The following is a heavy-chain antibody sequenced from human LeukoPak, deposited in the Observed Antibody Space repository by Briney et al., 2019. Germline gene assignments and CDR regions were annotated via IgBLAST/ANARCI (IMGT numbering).Heavy chain of an antibody. J-gene: IGHJ4*02. CDR1: GFTFSSYG. V-gene: IGHV3-30*02. CDR3: SSYGSGSYYLADY. D-gene: IGHD3-10*01. Sequence: PGGSLRLSCAASGFTFSSYGIHWVRQAPGRGLEWVAFIRYDGSNKYYADSVKGRFTISRDNSKNTLYLQMNSLRAEDTAVYYCSSYGSGSYYLADYWGQGTLVTVSS. CDR2: IRYDGSNK.